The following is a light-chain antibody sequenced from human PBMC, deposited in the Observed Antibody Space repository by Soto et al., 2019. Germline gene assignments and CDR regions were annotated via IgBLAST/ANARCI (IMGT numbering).Light chain of an antibody. CDR3: QSYDSSLSGSTV. J-gene: IGLJ1*01. Sequence: QSVLTQPPSVSGAPGQRVTISCSGSSSNIGAGYDVHWYQQLPGTAPKLLISGSNNRPSGVPDRFSGSKSGTSASLAITGLQAEDEADYYCQSYDSSLSGSTVFGTGTKVTV. V-gene: IGLV1-40*01. CDR2: GSN. CDR1: SSNIGAGYD.